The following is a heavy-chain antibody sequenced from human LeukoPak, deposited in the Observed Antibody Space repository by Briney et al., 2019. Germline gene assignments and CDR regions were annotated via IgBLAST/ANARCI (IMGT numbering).Heavy chain of an antibody. CDR2: ISGYNGHT. CDR1: GYTFTNYG. D-gene: IGHD6-19*01. Sequence: ASVKVSCKASGYTFTNYGISWVRQAPGQGLEWMGWISGYNGHTNYAQKLQGRVTMTTDTSTSTAYMELRSLRSDDTAVYYCAREGHAGPYSSGWLWRPGNEYYFDYWGQGTLVTVSS. CDR3: AREGHAGPYSSGWLWRPGNEYYFDY. V-gene: IGHV1-18*01. J-gene: IGHJ4*02.